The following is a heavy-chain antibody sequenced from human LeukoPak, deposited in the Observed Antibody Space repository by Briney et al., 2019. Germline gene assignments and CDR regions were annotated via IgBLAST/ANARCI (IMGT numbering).Heavy chain of an antibody. CDR2: INYSGDT. CDR3: VRLQAVTGNFDY. V-gene: IGHV4-39*07. J-gene: IGHJ4*02. Sequence: SETLSLTCTVSGGSIGSSSFYWGWIRQPPGQGLEWIETINYSGDTYYNPSLKSRVTISVGSSRNQFSLKLSSVTAADTAAYYCVRLQAVTGNFDYWGQGALVTVSS. CDR1: GGSIGSSSFY. D-gene: IGHD1-20*01.